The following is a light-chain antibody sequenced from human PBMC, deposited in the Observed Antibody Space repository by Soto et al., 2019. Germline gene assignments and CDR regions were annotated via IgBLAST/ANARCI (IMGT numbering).Light chain of an antibody. Sequence: QSALTQPASVSGATGQSITISCTGTSSDIGSYKLVSWYQQHPGKVPKLMIYEVTKRPSGVSDRFSGSKSGNTASLTISGLQAEDEADYYCCSYAGRSTWDVVFGGGTKLTVL. CDR1: SSDIGSYKL. CDR2: EVT. J-gene: IGLJ2*01. CDR3: CSYAGRSTWDVV. V-gene: IGLV2-23*02.